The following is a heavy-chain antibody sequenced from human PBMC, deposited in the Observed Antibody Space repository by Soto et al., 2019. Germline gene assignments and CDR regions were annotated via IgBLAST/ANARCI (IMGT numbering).Heavy chain of an antibody. CDR2: FDPEDGET. Sequence: PGGSLRLSCAASGFTFSSYGMHWVRQAPGKGLEWMGGFDPEDGETIYAQKFQGRVTMTEDTSTDTAYMELSSLRSEDTAVYYCAISTITMIVVGAFDIWGQGTMVTVSS. CDR3: AISTITMIVVGAFDI. D-gene: IGHD3-22*01. J-gene: IGHJ3*02. V-gene: IGHV1-24*01. CDR1: GFTFSSYG.